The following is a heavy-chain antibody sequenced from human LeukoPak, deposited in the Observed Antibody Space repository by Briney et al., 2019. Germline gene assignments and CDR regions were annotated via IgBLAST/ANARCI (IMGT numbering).Heavy chain of an antibody. D-gene: IGHD5-12*01. V-gene: IGHV1-3*01. J-gene: IGHJ5*02. CDR2: INAGNGNT. CDR1: GYTFTSYA. CDR3: ARVVGGYGKFNWFDP. Sequence: ASVKVFCKASGYTFTSYAMHWVRQAPGQRLEWMGWINAGNGNTKYSQKFQGRVTITRDTSASTAYMELSSLRSEDTAVYYCARVVGGYGKFNWFDPWGQGTLVTVSS.